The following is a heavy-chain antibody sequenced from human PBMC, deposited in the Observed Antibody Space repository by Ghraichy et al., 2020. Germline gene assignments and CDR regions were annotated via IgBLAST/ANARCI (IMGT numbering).Heavy chain of an antibody. D-gene: IGHD3-22*01. CDR2: IGTAGDT. Sequence: LTCAASGFTFSSYDMHWVRQATGKGLEWVSAIGTAGDTYYPGSVKGRFTISRENAKNSLYLQMNSLRAGDTAVYYCARGPGYYYDRGLDYWGQGTLVTVSS. CDR3: ARGPGYYYDRGLDY. V-gene: IGHV3-13*01. CDR1: GFTFSSYD. J-gene: IGHJ4*02.